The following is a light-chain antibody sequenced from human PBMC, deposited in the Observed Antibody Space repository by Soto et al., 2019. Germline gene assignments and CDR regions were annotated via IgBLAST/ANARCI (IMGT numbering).Light chain of an antibody. J-gene: IGKJ1*01. CDR3: QQSYTTPWT. V-gene: IGKV1-39*01. Sequence: DIQMNHTKSSLSASLGYIVTITCRASQSISSYLNWYQQKPGKAPKLLIYAASSLQSGVPSRFSGSGSGTDFTLTISSLQPEDFASYYCQQSYTTPWTSGQGIKVDIK. CDR2: AAS. CDR1: QSISSY.